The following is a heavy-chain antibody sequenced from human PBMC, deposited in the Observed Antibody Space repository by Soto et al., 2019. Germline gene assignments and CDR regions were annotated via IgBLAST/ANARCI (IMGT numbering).Heavy chain of an antibody. CDR1: GGSISSGGYY. Sequence: QVQLQESGPGLVKPSQTLSLTCTVSGGSISSGGYYWSWIRQHPGKGLEWIGYIYYSGSTYYNPSLKSRVTISVDTSKNQFSLKLSSVTAADTAVYYCVRVFSWFGELLGWFDPWGQGTLVTVSS. D-gene: IGHD3-10*01. CDR2: IYYSGST. J-gene: IGHJ5*02. V-gene: IGHV4-31*03. CDR3: VRVFSWFGELLGWFDP.